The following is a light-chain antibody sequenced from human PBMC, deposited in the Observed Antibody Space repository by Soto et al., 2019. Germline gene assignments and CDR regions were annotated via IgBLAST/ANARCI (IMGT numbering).Light chain of an antibody. CDR2: KAS. V-gene: IGKV1-5*03. CDR1: QSISTW. CDR3: QQYNSYYT. Sequence: DIQMTQSPSTLSASVGDRVTITCRASQSISTWLAWYQQKPGKAPKLLIYKASSLERGVPSRFSGSGSGTEFTLTISSLQPDDFATYYFQQYNSYYTFGQGTKLEIK. J-gene: IGKJ2*01.